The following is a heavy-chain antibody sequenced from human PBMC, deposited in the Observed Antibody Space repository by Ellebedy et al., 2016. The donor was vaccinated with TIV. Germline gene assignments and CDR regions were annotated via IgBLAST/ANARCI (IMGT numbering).Heavy chain of an antibody. V-gene: IGHV4-4*07. CDR1: GGSISSYY. Sequence: SETLSLTXTVSGGSISSYYWSWVRQPAGKGLEWIGRISSGGTSYNPSLRSRVTMSVDTSKNQFSLRLTSVMAADAAVYYCARGHNWFDLWGQGTLVIVSS. J-gene: IGHJ5*02. CDR2: ISSGGT. CDR3: ARGHNWFDL.